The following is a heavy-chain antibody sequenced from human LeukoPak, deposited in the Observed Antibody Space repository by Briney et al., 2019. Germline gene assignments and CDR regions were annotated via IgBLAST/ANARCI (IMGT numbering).Heavy chain of an antibody. J-gene: IGHJ4*02. V-gene: IGHV4-4*07. Sequence: SETLSLTCTVSGGSLSSYYWSWIRQPAGKGLEWIGRIYSSESTNYNPSLKSRVTMSVDTSKNQFSLDVNSVTAADTAVYYCARDSSTWRSFDSWGQGTLVTVSS. CDR3: ARDSSTWRSFDS. CDR2: IYSSEST. D-gene: IGHD6-13*01. CDR1: GGSLSSYY.